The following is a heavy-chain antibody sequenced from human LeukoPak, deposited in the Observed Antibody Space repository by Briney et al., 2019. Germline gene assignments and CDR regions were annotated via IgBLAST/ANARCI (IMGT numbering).Heavy chain of an antibody. Sequence: GGSLRLSCAGSGFTFSSYGMHWVRQAPGKGLEWVAVISYDGSNKYYADSVKGRFTISRDNSKNTLYLQMNSLRAEDTAVYYCAKDHGSGSYYNPNWFDPWGQGTLVTVSS. CDR2: ISYDGSNK. CDR1: GFTFSSYG. D-gene: IGHD3-10*01. CDR3: AKDHGSGSYYNPNWFDP. J-gene: IGHJ5*02. V-gene: IGHV3-30*18.